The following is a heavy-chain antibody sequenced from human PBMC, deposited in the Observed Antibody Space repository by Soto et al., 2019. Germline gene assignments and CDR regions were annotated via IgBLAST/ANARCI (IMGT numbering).Heavy chain of an antibody. Sequence: QVQLVQSGAEVKKPGASVKVSCKASGYTFTSYYMHWVRQAPGQGLEWMGIINPSGGSTSYAQKFQGRVTMTRDTSTSTVYIELSSLRSEDTAVYYCARFGLGNAFDIWGQGTMVTVSS. CDR3: ARFGLGNAFDI. CDR1: GYTFTSYY. J-gene: IGHJ3*02. D-gene: IGHD3-10*01. CDR2: INPSGGST. V-gene: IGHV1-46*03.